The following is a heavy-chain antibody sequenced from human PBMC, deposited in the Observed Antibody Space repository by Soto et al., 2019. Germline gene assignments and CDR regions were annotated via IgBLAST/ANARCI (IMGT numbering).Heavy chain of an antibody. V-gene: IGHV4-34*01. J-gene: IGHJ6*02. CDR2: INHSGST. Sequence: SETLSLTCAVYGESFSGYYWSWIRQPPGKGLEWIGEINHSGSTNYNPSLKSRVTISVDTSKNQFSLKLSSVTAADTAVYYCARGIAVAGTGGNYYYGMDVWGQGTTVTVSS. CDR1: GESFSGYY. CDR3: ARGIAVAGTGGNYYYGMDV. D-gene: IGHD6-19*01.